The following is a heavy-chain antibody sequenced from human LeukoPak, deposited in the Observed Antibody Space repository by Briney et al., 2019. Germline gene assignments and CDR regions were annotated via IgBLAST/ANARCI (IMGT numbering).Heavy chain of an antibody. V-gene: IGHV3-30*04. J-gene: IGHJ5*02. CDR1: GFTFSSYA. D-gene: IGHD6-19*01. Sequence: GRSLRLSCAASGFTFSSYAMHWVRQAPGKGLEWVAVISYDGSNKYYADSVKGRFTISRDNSKNTLYLQMNSLRAEDMAVYYCARDSGPAVAPPGWFDPWGQGTLVTVSS. CDR3: ARDSGPAVAPPGWFDP. CDR2: ISYDGSNK.